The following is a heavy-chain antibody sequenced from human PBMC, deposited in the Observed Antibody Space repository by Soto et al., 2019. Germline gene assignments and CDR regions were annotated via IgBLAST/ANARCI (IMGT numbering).Heavy chain of an antibody. CDR2: ISSRGDTT. D-gene: IGHD4-17*01. V-gene: IGHV3-23*01. J-gene: IGHJ4*02. CDR1: GFTFINYA. Sequence: GGSLRLSCAASGFTFINYAMSWVRQAPGKGLEWVSSISSRGDTTYYADSVRGRFTISKDPSKDTLYLQMNSLRAEDTALYFCAKDSHYGDFLPFDYWGQGTPVTVSA. CDR3: AKDSHYGDFLPFDY.